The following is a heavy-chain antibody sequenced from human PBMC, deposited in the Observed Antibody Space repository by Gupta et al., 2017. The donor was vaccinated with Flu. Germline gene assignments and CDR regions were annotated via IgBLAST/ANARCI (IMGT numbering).Heavy chain of an antibody. CDR1: GFSLSSHD. J-gene: IGHJ4*02. CDR2: INPSATI. CDR3: ARGHWDN. Sequence: VASGFSLSSHDISWVRQAPGRRLEWVSFINPSATIYYGDPVRGRFTISRDNTKNSLYLQMSGLRDEDTAVYYCARGHWDNWGQGTLVTVSS. V-gene: IGHV3-48*03.